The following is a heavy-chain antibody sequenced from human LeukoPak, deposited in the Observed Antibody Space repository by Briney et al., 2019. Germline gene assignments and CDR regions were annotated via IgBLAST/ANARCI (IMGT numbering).Heavy chain of an antibody. CDR2: IYYSGST. Sequence: SETLSLTCTVSGGSVSSGSYYWSWIRQPPGKGLEWIGYIYYSGSTNYNPSLKSRVTISVDTSKNQFSLKLSSMTAADTAVYYCARSTYCSSTSCYRQNNWFDPWGQGTLVTVSS. J-gene: IGHJ5*02. CDR3: ARSTYCSSTSCYRQNNWFDP. V-gene: IGHV4-61*01. D-gene: IGHD2-2*02. CDR1: GGSVSSGSYY.